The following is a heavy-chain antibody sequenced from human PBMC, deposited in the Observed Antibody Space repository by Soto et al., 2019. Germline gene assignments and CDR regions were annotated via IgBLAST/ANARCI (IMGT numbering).Heavy chain of an antibody. J-gene: IGHJ6*02. Sequence: ESGGGVVQPGRSLRLSCAASGFTFSSYGMHWVRQAPGKGLEWVAVISYDGSNKYYADSVKGRFTISRDNSKNTLYLQMNSLRAEDTAVYYCAKSLYDSSGYYYGELYGMDVWGQGTTVTVSS. CDR2: ISYDGSNK. CDR3: AKSLYDSSGYYYGELYGMDV. V-gene: IGHV3-30*18. CDR1: GFTFSSYG. D-gene: IGHD3-22*01.